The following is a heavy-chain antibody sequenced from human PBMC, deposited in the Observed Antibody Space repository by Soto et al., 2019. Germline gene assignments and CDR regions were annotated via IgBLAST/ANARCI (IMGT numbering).Heavy chain of an antibody. CDR1: GYTFTSYG. J-gene: IGHJ6*02. V-gene: IGHV1-18*04. D-gene: IGHD2-15*01. CDR2: ISAYNGNT. Sequence: ASVKVSCKASGYTFTSYGISWVRQAPGQRLEWMGWISAYNGNTNYAQKLQGRVTMTTDTSTSTAYMELRSLRSDDTAVYYCARSGGGYVDYYYYYGMDVWGQGTTVTVSS. CDR3: ARSGGGYVDYYYYYGMDV.